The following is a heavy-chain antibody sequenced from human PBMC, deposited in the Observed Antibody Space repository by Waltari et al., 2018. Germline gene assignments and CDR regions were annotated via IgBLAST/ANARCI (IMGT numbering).Heavy chain of an antibody. J-gene: IGHJ6*03. CDR3: ARGIYDFWSGYFLNYYYYYMDV. Sequence: QVQLQQWGAGLLKPSETLSLTCAVYGGSFSGYYWSWIRPPPGTGLGWIGEIKHSGSTNYNPSLKSRVTISVDTSKNQFSLKLSSVTAADTAVYYCARGIYDFWSGYFLNYYYYYMDVWGKGTTVTVSS. CDR2: IKHSGST. V-gene: IGHV4-34*01. D-gene: IGHD3-3*01. CDR1: GGSFSGYY.